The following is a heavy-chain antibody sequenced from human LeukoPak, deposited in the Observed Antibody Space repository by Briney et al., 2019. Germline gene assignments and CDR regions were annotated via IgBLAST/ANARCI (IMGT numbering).Heavy chain of an antibody. J-gene: IGHJ4*02. CDR1: GGSVSSGSYY. CDR2: IYYSGST. CDR3: ARDGSDYYDSSGYLRLFDY. D-gene: IGHD3-22*01. V-gene: IGHV4-61*01. Sequence: SETLSLTCTVSGGSVSSGSYYWSWIRQPPGKGLEWIGYIYYSGSTNYNPSLKSRVTISVDTSKYQFSLKLSSVTAADTAVYYCARDGSDYYDSSGYLRLFDYWGQGTLVTVSS.